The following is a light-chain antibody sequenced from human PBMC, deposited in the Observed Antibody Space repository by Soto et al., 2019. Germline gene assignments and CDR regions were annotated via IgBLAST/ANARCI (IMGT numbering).Light chain of an antibody. CDR3: NSYTGSNTLVV. J-gene: IGLJ2*01. Sequence: QSALTQPASVSGSPGQSITISCTGTSSDVGDYNYVSWYQHHPGKAPKLLIYDVSHRPSWASSRFSGSKSGNTASLTISGLQAEDEADYYCNSYTGSNTLVVFGGGTKLTVL. CDR1: SSDVGDYNY. CDR2: DVS. V-gene: IGLV2-14*03.